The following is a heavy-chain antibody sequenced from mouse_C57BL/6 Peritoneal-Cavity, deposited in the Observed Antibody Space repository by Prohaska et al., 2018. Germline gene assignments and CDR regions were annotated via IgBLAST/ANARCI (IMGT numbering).Heavy chain of an antibody. CDR2: ISGGGGNT. J-gene: IGHJ4*01. CDR3: ARQGLIYYDYDDAMDY. V-gene: IGHV5-9*01. D-gene: IGHD2-4*01. CDR1: GFTFSSYT. Sequence: EVMLVESGGGLVKPGGSLKLSCAASGFTFSSYTMSWVRQTPKKRLEWVATISGGGGNTYYPDSVKGRFTISRDNAKNTLYLQMSSLRSEDTALYYCARQGLIYYDYDDAMDYWGQGTSVTVSS.